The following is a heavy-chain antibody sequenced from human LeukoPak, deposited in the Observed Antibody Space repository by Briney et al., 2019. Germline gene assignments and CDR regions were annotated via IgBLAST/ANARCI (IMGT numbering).Heavy chain of an antibody. CDR3: ARGNGYNFY. Sequence: SETLSLTCGVSGGSISSTNWWSWVRQPPGQGLEWIGEVSLTGETNYNPSLNGRVTMSLDGSRNQLSLTLTSVTAADTAVYYCARGNGYNFYWGQGTLVTVSS. V-gene: IGHV4-4*02. CDR1: GGSISSTNW. D-gene: IGHD5-18*01. CDR2: VSLTGET. J-gene: IGHJ4*02.